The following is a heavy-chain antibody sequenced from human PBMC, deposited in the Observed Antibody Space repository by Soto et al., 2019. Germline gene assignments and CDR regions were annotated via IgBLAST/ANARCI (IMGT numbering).Heavy chain of an antibody. CDR2: IVVGSGNT. CDR3: AADKSTLHYYYYGMDV. V-gene: IGHV1-58*01. CDR1: GFTFTSSA. J-gene: IGHJ6*02. Sequence: SVKVSCKASGFTFTSSAVQWVRQARGQRLEWIGWIVVGSGNTNYAQKFQERVTITRDMSTSTAYMELSSLRSEDTAVYYCAADKSTLHYYYYGMDVWAQGTTVTVSS.